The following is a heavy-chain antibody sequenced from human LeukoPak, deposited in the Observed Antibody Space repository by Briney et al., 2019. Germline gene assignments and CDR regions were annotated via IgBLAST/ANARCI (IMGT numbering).Heavy chain of an antibody. CDR1: GYTFTSYG. CDR3: ARAAPYSSSWYMAPGYYGMDV. J-gene: IGHJ6*02. D-gene: IGHD6-13*01. V-gene: IGHV1-18*01. CDR2: ISAYNGNT. Sequence: RASVKVSCKASGYTFTSYGISWVRQAPGQGLEWMGWISAYNGNTNYAQKLQGRVTMTTDTSTSTAYMELSRLRSDDTAVYYCARAAPYSSSWYMAPGYYGMDVWGQGTTVTVSS.